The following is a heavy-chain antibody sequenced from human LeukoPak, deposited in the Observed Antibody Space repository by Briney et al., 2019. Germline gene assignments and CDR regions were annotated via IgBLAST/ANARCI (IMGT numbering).Heavy chain of an antibody. J-gene: IGHJ6*04. CDR1: GFTFSSYE. CDR3: AELGITMIGGV. Sequence: QPGGSLRLSCAASGFTFSSYEMNWVRQTPGKGLEWVSYISSSGSTIYYADSVKGRFTISRDNAKNSLYLQMNSLRAEDTAVYYCAELGITMIGGVWGKGTTVTISS. V-gene: IGHV3-48*03. CDR2: ISSSGSTI. D-gene: IGHD3-10*02.